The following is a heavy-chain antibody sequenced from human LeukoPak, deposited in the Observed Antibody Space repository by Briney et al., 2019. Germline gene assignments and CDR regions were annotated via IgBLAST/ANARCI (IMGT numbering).Heavy chain of an antibody. CDR1: GGTFSSYA. V-gene: IGHV1-69*13. Sequence: ASVKVSCKASGGTFSSYAISWVRQAPGQGLEWMGGIIPIFGTAHYAQKFQGRVTITADESTSTAYMELSSLRSEDTAVYYCARVATPRYCSTTSCYWKGRFDPWGQGTLVTVSS. CDR3: ARVATPRYCSTTSCYWKGRFDP. CDR2: IIPIFGTA. J-gene: IGHJ5*02. D-gene: IGHD2-2*01.